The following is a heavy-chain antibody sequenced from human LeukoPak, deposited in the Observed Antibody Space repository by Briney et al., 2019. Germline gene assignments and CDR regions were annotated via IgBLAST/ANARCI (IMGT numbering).Heavy chain of an antibody. CDR2: IYYSGST. V-gene: IGHV4-39*02. Sequence: SETLSLTCTVSGGSISSSSYYWGWIRQPPGKGLEWTGSIYYSGSTSYNPSLKSRVTISVDTSKNQFSLKLSSVTAADTAVYYCARDKNDVYYYYGMDVWGQGTTVTVSS. J-gene: IGHJ6*02. D-gene: IGHD1-1*01. CDR1: GGSISSSSYY. CDR3: ARDKNDVYYYYGMDV.